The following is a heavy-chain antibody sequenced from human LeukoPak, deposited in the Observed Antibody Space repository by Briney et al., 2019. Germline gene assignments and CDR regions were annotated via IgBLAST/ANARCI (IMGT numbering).Heavy chain of an antibody. V-gene: IGHV3-48*04. J-gene: IGHJ4*02. D-gene: IGHD2-2*01. Sequence: PGGSLRLSCVASGFTFNSFSMDWVRQAPGKGLEWVSYISSTSSTIYYADSVQGRFTSSRDNAKNSLYLQMNSLRAEDTAVYYCARDYCSSTSCSDYWGQGTLVTVSS. CDR3: ARDYCSSTSCSDY. CDR1: GFTFNSFS. CDR2: ISSTSSTI.